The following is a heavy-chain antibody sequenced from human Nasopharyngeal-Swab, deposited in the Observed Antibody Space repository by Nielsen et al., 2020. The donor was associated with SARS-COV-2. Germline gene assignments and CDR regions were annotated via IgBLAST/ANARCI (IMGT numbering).Heavy chain of an antibody. V-gene: IGHV3-30-3*01. CDR1: GFTFSSYA. Sequence: GGSLRLSCAASGFTFSSYAMHWVRQAPGKGLEWVVVISYDGSNKYYADSVKGRFTISRDNSKNTLYLQMNSLRAEDTAVYYCARSWGGGYSFSFDYWGQETLVTVSS. CDR2: ISYDGSNK. D-gene: IGHD2-15*01. CDR3: ARSWGGGYSFSFDY. J-gene: IGHJ4*02.